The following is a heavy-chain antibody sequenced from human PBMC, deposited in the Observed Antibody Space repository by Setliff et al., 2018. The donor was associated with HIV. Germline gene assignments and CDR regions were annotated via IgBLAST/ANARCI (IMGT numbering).Heavy chain of an antibody. Sequence: SETLSLTCAVSGASFVGDNHWSWIRQTPERGLEWIAYFMYTDIHYVNYLNYRNPSLASRLSISVDKSKNQFSLKLSSVTAADTAVYYCASGIVVGIYFQHWGQGTLVTVSS. V-gene: IGHV4-61*08. CDR2: FMYTDIHYVNYLN. D-gene: IGHD3-22*01. CDR1: GASFVGDNH. CDR3: ASGIVVGIYFQH. J-gene: IGHJ1*01.